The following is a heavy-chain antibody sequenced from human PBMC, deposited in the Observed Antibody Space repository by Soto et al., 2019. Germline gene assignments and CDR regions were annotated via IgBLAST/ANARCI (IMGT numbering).Heavy chain of an antibody. J-gene: IGHJ4*02. D-gene: IGHD1-20*01. Sequence: GGSLRLSCAASGFTFSSYSMNWVRQAPGKGLEWVSYISSSSSTIYYADSVKGRFTISRDNAKNSLYLQMNSLRAEDTAVYYCFARRNITGNVLYYFDYWGQGTLVTVSS. CDR2: ISSSSSTI. CDR3: FARRNITGNVLYYFDY. CDR1: GFTFSSYS. V-gene: IGHV3-48*01.